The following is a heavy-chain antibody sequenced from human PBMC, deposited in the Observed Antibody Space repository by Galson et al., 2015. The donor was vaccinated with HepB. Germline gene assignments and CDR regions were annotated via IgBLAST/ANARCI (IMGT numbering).Heavy chain of an antibody. V-gene: IGHV4-59*01. CDR2: IYYSGST. Sequence: TLSLTCTVSGGSISSYYWSWIRQPPGKGLEWIGYIYYSGSTNYNPSLKSRVTISVDTSKNQFSLKLSSVTAADTAVYYCARVGYCSGGSCYSGAFDIWGQGTMVTVSS. D-gene: IGHD2-15*01. CDR3: ARVGYCSGGSCYSGAFDI. J-gene: IGHJ3*02. CDR1: GGSISSYY.